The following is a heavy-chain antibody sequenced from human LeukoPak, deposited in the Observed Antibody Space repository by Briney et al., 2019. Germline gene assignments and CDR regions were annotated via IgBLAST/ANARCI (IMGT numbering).Heavy chain of an antibody. J-gene: IGHJ2*01. V-gene: IGHV1-69*06. CDR1: GGTFSSYA. CDR3: ARDSGSYFWNWYFDL. CDR2: IIPIFGTA. Sequence: GASVKVSCKASGGTFSSYAISWVRQAPGQGLEWMGGIIPIFGTANYAQKFQGRVTITADKSTSTAYMELSSLRSEDTAVYYCARDSGSYFWNWYFDLWGRGTLVTVSS. D-gene: IGHD1-26*01.